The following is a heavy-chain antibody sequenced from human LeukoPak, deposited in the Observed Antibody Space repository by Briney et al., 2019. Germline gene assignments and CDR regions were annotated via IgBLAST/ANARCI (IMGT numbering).Heavy chain of an antibody. D-gene: IGHD1-26*01. Sequence: SVKVSCKASGGTFSSYAISWVRQAPGQGLEWMGRIIPILGIANYAQKFQGRVTITEDKSTSTAYMELSSLRSEDTAVYYCAREASGDYGMDVWGQGTTVTVSS. CDR2: IIPILGIA. J-gene: IGHJ6*02. CDR1: GGTFSSYA. CDR3: AREASGDYGMDV. V-gene: IGHV1-69*04.